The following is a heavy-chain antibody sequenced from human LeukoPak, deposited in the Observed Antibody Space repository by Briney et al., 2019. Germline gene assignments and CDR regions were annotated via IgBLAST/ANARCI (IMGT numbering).Heavy chain of an antibody. CDR2: INHSGST. CDR1: GGSISSSSYY. V-gene: IGHV4-39*07. J-gene: IGHJ5*02. CDR3: ARRSWFDP. Sequence: SETLSLTCTVSGGSISSSSYYWGWIRQPPGKGLEWIGEINHSGSTNYNPSLKSRVTISVDTSKNQFSLKLSSVTAADTAVYYCARRSWFDPWGQGTLVTVSS.